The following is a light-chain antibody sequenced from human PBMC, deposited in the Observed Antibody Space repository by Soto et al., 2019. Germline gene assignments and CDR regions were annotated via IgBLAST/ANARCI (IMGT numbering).Light chain of an antibody. J-gene: IGKJ1*01. CDR3: LQDYNFPLT. CDR2: AAS. CDR1: QGIRND. Sequence: AIQMTQSPSSRSASVGDRVTITCRASQGIRNDLGWYQQKPGKAPKLLIYAASSLQSGVPSRFSGSGAGTDFTLTISSLQPEDFATYYCLQDYNFPLTFGQGTKVEIK. V-gene: IGKV1-6*02.